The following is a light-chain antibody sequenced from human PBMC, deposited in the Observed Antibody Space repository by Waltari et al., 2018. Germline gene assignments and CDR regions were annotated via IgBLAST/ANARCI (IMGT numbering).Light chain of an antibody. Sequence: EIQTTQSPSTLSASVGDRVTITCRTDNSISSWLAWYQEKPGQSPNLLIYQASTLASWVPSRFSGSGSGTEFALTISSLQPDDVGTYFCQQYNGYPLTFGGGTKLEIK. CDR3: QQYNGYPLT. V-gene: IGKV1-5*03. CDR2: QAS. J-gene: IGKJ4*01. CDR1: NSISSW.